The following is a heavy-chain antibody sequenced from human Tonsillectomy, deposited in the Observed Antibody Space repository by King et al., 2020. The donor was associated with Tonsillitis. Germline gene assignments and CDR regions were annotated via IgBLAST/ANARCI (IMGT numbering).Heavy chain of an antibody. CDR1: GFTFSSYA. CDR3: AKDLVVVPAIPGNYFDF. CDR2: ISGSGGTP. D-gene: IGHD2-21*02. J-gene: IGHJ4*02. Sequence: VQLVESGGVLVQTGGSLRLSCAASGFTFSSYAMSWVRQAPGKGLEWVSAISGSGGTPYYADSVKGRVTISRDNSKNTLYLQMNSLRAEDTAVYYCAKDLVVVPAIPGNYFDFWGQGTLVTVSS. V-gene: IGHV3-23*04.